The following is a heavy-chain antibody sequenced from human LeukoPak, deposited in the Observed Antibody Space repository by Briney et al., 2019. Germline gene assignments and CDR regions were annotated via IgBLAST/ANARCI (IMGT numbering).Heavy chain of an antibody. V-gene: IGHV2-5*02. CDR3: AHSRVYHYGSGSYFPKTLDY. J-gene: IGHJ4*02. CDR1: GFSLSTSGVG. Sequence: SGPTLVNPTQTLTLTCTFSGFSLSTSGVGVAWIRRPPGKALEWLALIYWDDDKRYSPSLKSRLTLTKDTSKNQVVLTMTDMDPVDTATYYCAHSRVYHYGSGSYFPKTLDYWGQGTLVIVSS. D-gene: IGHD3-10*01. CDR2: IYWDDDK.